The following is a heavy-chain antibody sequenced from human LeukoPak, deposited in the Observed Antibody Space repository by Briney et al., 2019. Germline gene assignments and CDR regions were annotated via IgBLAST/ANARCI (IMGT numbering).Heavy chain of an antibody. CDR1: GYTFTSYD. D-gene: IGHD6-19*01. CDR3: ARRRRMSSGWYGNWFDP. J-gene: IGHJ5*02. V-gene: IGHV1-8*01. CDR2: MNPNSGST. Sequence: GASVKVSCKASGYTFTSYDINWVRQATGQGLEWMGWMNPNSGSTGYAQKFQGRVTMTRNTSISTAYMELSSLRSEDTAVYYCARRRRMSSGWYGNWFDPWGQGTLVTVSS.